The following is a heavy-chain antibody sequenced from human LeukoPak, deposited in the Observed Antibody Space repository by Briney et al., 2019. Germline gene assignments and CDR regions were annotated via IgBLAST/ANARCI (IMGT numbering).Heavy chain of an antibody. J-gene: IGHJ4*02. Sequence: GSLRLSCAASGFTFSSYWMHWVRQAPGKGLVWVSRINREGSTTRYADSMRGRYTISRDNAKNSLYLQMDSLRAEDTAVYYCARATTEWLSYFDYWGQGTLVTVSS. CDR1: GFTFSSYW. CDR3: ARATTEWLSYFDY. D-gene: IGHD3-3*01. V-gene: IGHV3-74*01. CDR2: INREGSTT.